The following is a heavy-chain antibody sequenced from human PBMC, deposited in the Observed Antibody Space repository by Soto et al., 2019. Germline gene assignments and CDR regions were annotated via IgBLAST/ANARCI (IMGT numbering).Heavy chain of an antibody. Sequence: ASVKVSCKASGGTFSSYAISWVRQAPGQGLEWMGGIIPIFGTANYAQKFQGRVTITADKSTSTAYMELSSLRSEDTAVYYCASGSVPGSAFDYWGQGTLVTVSS. CDR2: IIPIFGTA. D-gene: IGHD2-2*01. CDR3: ASGSVPGSAFDY. J-gene: IGHJ4*02. V-gene: IGHV1-69*06. CDR1: GGTFSSYA.